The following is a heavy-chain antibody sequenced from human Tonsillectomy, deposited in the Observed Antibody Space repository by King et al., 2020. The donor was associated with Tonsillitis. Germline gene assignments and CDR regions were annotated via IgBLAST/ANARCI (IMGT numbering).Heavy chain of an antibody. Sequence: QLQESGPGLLKPSETLSLTCAVSGYSISSGYYWGWIRQPPGKGLEWIGIIYHSGSTYYNPSLKSRVTISVDTSKNQFSLKLSSVTAADKAVYYCARDFGFINKANFDYWGQGTLVTVFS. CDR2: IYHSGST. D-gene: IGHD1/OR15-1a*01. V-gene: IGHV4-38-2*02. CDR3: ARDFGFINKANFDY. J-gene: IGHJ4*02. CDR1: GYSISSGYY.